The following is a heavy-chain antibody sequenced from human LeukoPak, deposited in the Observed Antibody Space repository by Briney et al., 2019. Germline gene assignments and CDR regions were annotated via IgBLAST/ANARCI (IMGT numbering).Heavy chain of an antibody. CDR2: INPNSGGT. D-gene: IGHD6-13*01. V-gene: IGHV1-2*02. Sequence: ASVKVSCKASGYTFTGYYMHWVRQAPGQGLEWMGWINPNSGGTNYAQKFQGRVTMTRDTSISTAYMELSRLRSDDTAVYYCARDKMAAAGSYYYYGMDVWGQGTTVTVSS. CDR1: GYTFTGYY. CDR3: ARDKMAAAGSYYYYGMDV. J-gene: IGHJ6*02.